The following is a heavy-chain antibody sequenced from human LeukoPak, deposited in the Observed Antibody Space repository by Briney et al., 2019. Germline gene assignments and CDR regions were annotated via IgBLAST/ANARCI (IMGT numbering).Heavy chain of an antibody. Sequence: PSETLSLTCTVSGGFITSYYWSWLRQPLGKGLEWIGYLYYSGSNQYNPSLKSRVTISADKSKNQISLSLRSVTATDTAIYYCARHVAATGIADYFHYWGQGSLVTVSS. V-gene: IGHV4-59*08. J-gene: IGHJ1*01. D-gene: IGHD6-13*01. CDR3: ARHVAATGIADYFHY. CDR2: LYYSGSN. CDR1: GGFITSYY.